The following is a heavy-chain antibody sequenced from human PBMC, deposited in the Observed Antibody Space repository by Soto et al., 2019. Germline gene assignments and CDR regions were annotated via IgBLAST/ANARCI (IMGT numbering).Heavy chain of an antibody. CDR1: GGSITSSDYY. J-gene: IGHJ4*02. CDR3: AGSSIVPRILMSPFDF. D-gene: IGHD6-6*01. Sequence: ASETLSLTCTVSGGSITSSDYYWGWIRQPPGKGLECVGTIYHDGSTHYNPSLKSRVTSSLDTSKNQFSLKLSSVTAADTAVYYCAGSSIVPRILMSPFDFWGQGTLVTVSS. V-gene: IGHV4-39*01. CDR2: IYHDGST.